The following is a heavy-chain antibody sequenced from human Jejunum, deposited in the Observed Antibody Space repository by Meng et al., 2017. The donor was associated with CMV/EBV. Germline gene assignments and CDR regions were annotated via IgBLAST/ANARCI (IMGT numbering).Heavy chain of an antibody. CDR1: GGTISSYA. D-gene: IGHD1-26*01. Sequence: ASGGTISSYAIRWVRQAPGQRLKWMRGIIPIFGTANYAQVFQGRVTITTDESTSTAYMELSSLRYEDSAVYYCAGGKWELLSLDYWGQGTLVTVSS. CDR3: AGGKWELLSLDY. V-gene: IGHV1-69*05. CDR2: IIPIFGTA. J-gene: IGHJ4*02.